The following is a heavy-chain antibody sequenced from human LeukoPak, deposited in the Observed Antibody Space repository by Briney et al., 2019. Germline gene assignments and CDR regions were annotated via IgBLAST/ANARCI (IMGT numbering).Heavy chain of an antibody. Sequence: GGSLRLSCAASGFTFSSYGMHWVRQAPGKGLEWVAVILSDGSKEFYTDSVKGRFTISRDNSKNTLYLQMNSLRAEDAGVFFCAKFITVTTNSYYYYMDVWGKGTTVTVSS. CDR1: GFTFSSYG. CDR3: AKFITVTTNSYYYYMDV. CDR2: ILSDGSKE. D-gene: IGHD4-11*01. V-gene: IGHV3-33*06. J-gene: IGHJ6*03.